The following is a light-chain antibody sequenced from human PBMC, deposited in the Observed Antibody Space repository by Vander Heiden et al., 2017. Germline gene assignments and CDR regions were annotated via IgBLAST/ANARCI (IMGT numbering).Light chain of an antibody. Sequence: DIVMTQSPDCLAVSLGERATINCKSSQSVLYSSNNKNYLAWYQQKPGQPPKLLIYWASTRESGVPDRFSGSGSGTDFTLSISSLQAEDVAVYYCQQDDSTPHTFGQGTKLEIK. CDR1: QSVLYSSNNKNY. CDR2: WAS. V-gene: IGKV4-1*01. J-gene: IGKJ2*01. CDR3: QQDDSTPHT.